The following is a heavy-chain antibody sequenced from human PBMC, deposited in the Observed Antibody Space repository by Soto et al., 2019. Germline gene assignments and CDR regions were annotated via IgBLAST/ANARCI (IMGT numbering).Heavy chain of an antibody. CDR3: ARSHLHYDSSGYPDY. V-gene: IGHV3-66*01. J-gene: IGHJ4*02. Sequence: GGSLRLSCAASGFTVSSNYMSWVRQAPGKGLEWVSVIYSGGSTYYADSVKGRFTISRDNSKNTLYLQMNSLRAEDTAVYYCARSHLHYDSSGYPDYSGQGTLVTVSS. CDR2: IYSGGST. CDR1: GFTVSSNY. D-gene: IGHD3-22*01.